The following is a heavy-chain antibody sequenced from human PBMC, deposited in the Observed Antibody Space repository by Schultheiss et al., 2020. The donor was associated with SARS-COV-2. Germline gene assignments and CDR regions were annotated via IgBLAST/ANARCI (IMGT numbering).Heavy chain of an antibody. CDR1: GFTFSSYS. CDR2: ISSSSTYI. CDR3: ARDHFGFYDSSGLYGMDV. Sequence: GGSLRLSCAASGFTFSSYSMNWVRQAPGKGLEWVSSISSSSTYIYYADSVKGRFTISRDNAKNSLYLQMNSLRAEDTAVYYCARDHFGFYDSSGLYGMDVWGQGTTVTVSS. V-gene: IGHV3-21*04. D-gene: IGHD3-22*01. J-gene: IGHJ6*02.